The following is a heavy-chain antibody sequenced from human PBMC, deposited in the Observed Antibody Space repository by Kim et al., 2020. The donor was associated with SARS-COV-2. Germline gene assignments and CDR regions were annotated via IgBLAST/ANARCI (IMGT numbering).Heavy chain of an antibody. Sequence: GGSLRLSCAASGITVSGNYMSWVRRAPGKGLEWVSIIYGGGNTYYGDSVKGRFTISRDISKNTLYLQMNSMRAEDTAAYYCAMRAGGYYYGMDVWGQGTT. CDR2: IYGGGNT. J-gene: IGHJ6*02. CDR1: GITVSGNY. CDR3: AMRAGGYYYGMDV. V-gene: IGHV3-66*01. D-gene: IGHD3-16*01.